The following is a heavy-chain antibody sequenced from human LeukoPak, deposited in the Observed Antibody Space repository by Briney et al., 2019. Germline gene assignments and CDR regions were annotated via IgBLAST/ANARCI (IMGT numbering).Heavy chain of an antibody. Sequence: GGSLRLSCAACGFTFSHYTIGWVRQAPGKGLERVASITSSSSHIYYADSVKGRFTISRDNAKNEVYLQMNSLRGEDTAIYYCARVMMGATVSTFHYYCMDVWGVGTAVTVSS. CDR2: ITSSSSHI. J-gene: IGHJ6*03. CDR3: ARVMMGATVSTFHYYCMDV. CDR1: GFTFSHYT. D-gene: IGHD1-26*01. V-gene: IGHV3-21*01.